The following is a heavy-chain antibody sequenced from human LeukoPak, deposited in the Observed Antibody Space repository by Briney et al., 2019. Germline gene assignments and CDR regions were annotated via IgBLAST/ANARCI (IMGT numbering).Heavy chain of an antibody. D-gene: IGHD2-15*01. CDR2: IYYSGST. Sequence: PSETLSLTCTVSGGSISDYFWSWIRQPPGKGLEWIGYIYYSGSTNYNPSLKSRVTISVDTSKNQFSLKLSSVTAADTAVYYCARPVRQYCSGGSCTYRYFDLWGRGTLVTVSS. CDR1: GGSISDYF. CDR3: ARPVRQYCSGGSCTYRYFDL. J-gene: IGHJ2*01. V-gene: IGHV4-59*01.